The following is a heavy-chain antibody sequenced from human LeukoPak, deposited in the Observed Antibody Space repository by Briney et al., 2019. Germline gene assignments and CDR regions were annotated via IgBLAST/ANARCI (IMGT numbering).Heavy chain of an antibody. D-gene: IGHD3-3*01. J-gene: IGHJ4*02. V-gene: IGHV3-30-3*01. CDR3: ASASSYDFWSGYHFDY. Sequence: GGSLRLSCAASGFTFSSYAMHWVRQAPGKGLKWVAVISYDGSNKYYADSVKGRFTISRDNSKNTLYLQMNSLRAEDTAVYYCASASSYDFWSGYHFDYWGQGTLVTVSS. CDR2: ISYDGSNK. CDR1: GFTFSSYA.